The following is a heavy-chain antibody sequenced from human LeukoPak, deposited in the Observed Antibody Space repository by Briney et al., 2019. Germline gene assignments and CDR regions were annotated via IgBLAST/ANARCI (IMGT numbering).Heavy chain of an antibody. CDR2: IYYSGST. D-gene: IGHD2-21*02. J-gene: IGHJ4*02. CDR3: FVVVTATFHY. V-gene: IGHV4-59*01. CDR1: GGSISSYY. Sequence: SETLSLTCTVSGGSISSYYWSRIRQPPGKGLEWIGYIYYSGSTNYNPSLKSRVTISVDTSKNQFSLKLSSVTAADTAVYYCFVVVTATFHYWGQGTLVTVSS.